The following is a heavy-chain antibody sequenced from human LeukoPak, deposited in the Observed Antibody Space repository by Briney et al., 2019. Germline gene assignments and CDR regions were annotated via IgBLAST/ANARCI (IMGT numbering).Heavy chain of an antibody. J-gene: IGHJ6*02. V-gene: IGHV3-33*01. CDR1: GFTFSSYG. Sequence: GGSLRLSCAASGFTFSSYGMHWVRLAPGKGLEWVAVIWYDGSNKYYADSVKGRFTISRDNSKNTLYLQMNSLRAEDTAVYYCARDRAQMTSYYYYGMDVWGQGTTVTVSS. D-gene: IGHD2-2*01. CDR2: IWYDGSNK. CDR3: ARDRAQMTSYYYYGMDV.